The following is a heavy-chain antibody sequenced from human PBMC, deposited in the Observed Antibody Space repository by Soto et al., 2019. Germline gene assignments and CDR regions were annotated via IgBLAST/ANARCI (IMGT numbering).Heavy chain of an antibody. CDR2: INHSGST. CDR1: GGSFSGYY. V-gene: IGHV4-34*01. J-gene: IGHJ4*02. CDR3: ARGPRRLWFGELLPFDY. Sequence: SETLCLTCAVYGGSFSGYYWSWIRQPPGKGLEWIGEINHSGSTNYNPSLKSRVTISVDTSKNQFSLKLSSVTAADTAVYYCARGPRRLWFGELLPFDYWGQGTLVTVSS. D-gene: IGHD3-10*01.